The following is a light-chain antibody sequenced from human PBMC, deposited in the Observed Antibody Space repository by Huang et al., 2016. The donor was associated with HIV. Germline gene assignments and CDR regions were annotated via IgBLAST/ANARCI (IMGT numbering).Light chain of an antibody. CDR1: QSVGNY. CDR3: QQRSSGVT. J-gene: IGKJ4*01. V-gene: IGKV3-11*01. Sequence: IVLTQSPATLSWYPGERVTPSCRASQSVGNYIAWYQQHPGQSPKLLSYDTSKRATGTPGRFSGSGSGTDFTRTISSLQSEDLAVYYCQQRSSGVTFGGGTKVQVK. CDR2: DTS.